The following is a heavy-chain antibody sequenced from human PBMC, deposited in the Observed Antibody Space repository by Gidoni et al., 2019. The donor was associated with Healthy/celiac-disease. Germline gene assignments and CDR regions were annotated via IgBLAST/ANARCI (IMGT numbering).Heavy chain of an antibody. V-gene: IGHV1-46*04. J-gene: IGHJ6*02. D-gene: IGHD3-3*01. Sequence: QVQLVQSGAEVKKPGASVKVSCKASGYTFTSYYMHLVLQAPGQGLEWMGIINPSGGSTSYAQKLQGRVTMTRDTSTSTVYMELSSLRSEDTAVYYCARDLLTYYDFWSGYYTRLNYGMDVWGQGTTVTVSS. CDR1: GYTFTSYY. CDR3: ARDLLTYYDFWSGYYTRLNYGMDV. CDR2: INPSGGST.